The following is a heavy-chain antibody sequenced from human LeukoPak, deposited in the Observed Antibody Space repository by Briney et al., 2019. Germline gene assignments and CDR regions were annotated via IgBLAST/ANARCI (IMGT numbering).Heavy chain of an antibody. J-gene: IGHJ5*02. CDR2: IRYDDSE. CDR1: GFSLSEYG. Sequence: GGSLRLSCVASGFSLSEYGIHWVRQAPGEGLEWLSFIRYDDSEYYADSVKGRFAISRDNSKNTLFLQMHSLRSEDTAVYYCAKDPVNRCASSVCYGLQSWGQGTLVIVSS. CDR3: AKDPVNRCASSVCYGLQS. V-gene: IGHV3-30*02. D-gene: IGHD3-22*01.